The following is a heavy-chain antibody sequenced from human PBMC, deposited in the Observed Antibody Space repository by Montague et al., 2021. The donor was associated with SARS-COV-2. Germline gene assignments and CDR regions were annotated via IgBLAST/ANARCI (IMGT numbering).Heavy chain of an antibody. D-gene: IGHD6-6*01. V-gene: IGHV3-11*06. CDR2: ISSSTTYT. Sequence: SLRLSCAASGFNFSDYYITWVRQAPGKGLEWVAYISSSTTYTNYADSLXGLFTISRDNTKKSVYLQMNRLRAEDTGVYYCAREGHLATRPGWSNWFDPWGQGTLVTVSS. CDR1: GFNFSDYY. CDR3: AREGHLATRPGWSNWFDP. J-gene: IGHJ5*02.